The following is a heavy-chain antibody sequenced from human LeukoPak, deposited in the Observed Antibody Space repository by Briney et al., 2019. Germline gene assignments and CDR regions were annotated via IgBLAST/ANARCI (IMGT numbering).Heavy chain of an antibody. V-gene: IGHV3-21*01. J-gene: IGHJ4*02. CDR2: ISSSSSYI. Sequence: PGGSLRLSCAASGLTFSSYSMNWVRRAPAKGLGRVSSISSSSSYIYYADSVKGRFTISRDNAKNSLYLQMNSLRAEDTAVYYCARHVVVAAKLDYWGQGTLVTVSS. CDR3: ARHVVVAAKLDY. D-gene: IGHD2-15*01. CDR1: GLTFSSYS.